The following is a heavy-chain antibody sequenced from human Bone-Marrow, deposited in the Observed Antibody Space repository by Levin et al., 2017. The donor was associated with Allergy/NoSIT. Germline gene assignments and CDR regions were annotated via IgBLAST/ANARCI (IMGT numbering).Heavy chain of an antibody. V-gene: IGHV4-59*11. Sequence: PSETLSLTCAVSGGSISSHYWSWIRQPPGKGLEWIGYVDYSGNPTYSPSLRSRITISVDTSKNQFSLKLTTVTAADTGVYYCAGDYGDYFGYFDFWGQGALVTVSS. CDR2: VDYSGNP. D-gene: IGHD4-17*01. CDR3: AGDYGDYFGYFDF. CDR1: GGSISSHY. J-gene: IGHJ4*02.